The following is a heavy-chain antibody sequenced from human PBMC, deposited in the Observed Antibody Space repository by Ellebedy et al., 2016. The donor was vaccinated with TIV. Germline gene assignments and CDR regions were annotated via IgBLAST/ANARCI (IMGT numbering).Heavy chain of an antibody. Sequence: MPGGSLRLSCTVSGGSISTYFWSWIRQPPGKGLEWIGYNFSSGGAKYSPSLKSRVTISIDTSKNQFSLKLTSVSAADTAVYYCARPLSTYNAFDIWGQGTMVTVSS. D-gene: IGHD2-2*01. CDR1: GGSISTYF. J-gene: IGHJ3*02. CDR3: ARPLSTYNAFDI. V-gene: IGHV4-59*08. CDR2: NFSSGGA.